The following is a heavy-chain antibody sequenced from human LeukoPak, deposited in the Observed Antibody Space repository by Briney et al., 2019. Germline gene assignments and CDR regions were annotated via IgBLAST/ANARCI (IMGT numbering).Heavy chain of an antibody. J-gene: IGHJ4*02. Sequence: GGSLRLSCAASGFTVSSNYMSWVRQAPGKGLEWVSVIYSGGSTDYADSVKGRFTISRDSRDNSKNTLYLQMNSPRAEDTAVYYCARDRYGSGSAYYFDYWGQGTLVTVSS. CDR3: ARDRYGSGSAYYFDY. CDR1: GFTVSSNY. CDR2: IYSGGST. V-gene: IGHV3-66*01. D-gene: IGHD3-10*01.